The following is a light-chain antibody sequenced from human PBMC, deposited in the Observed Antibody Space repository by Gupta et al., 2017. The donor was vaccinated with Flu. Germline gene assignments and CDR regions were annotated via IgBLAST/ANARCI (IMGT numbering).Light chain of an antibody. CDR1: RLGDTY. Sequence: YVLTQPPSVSVSAGETVNLTCSGHRLGDTYVSWYQQKPGQSPLLVIYQEYKRPSGIPERFSGSTFGNTATLTISGTQASDEAKYYCQTCDPASYWVFGGGTSLAVL. CDR3: QTCDPASYWV. J-gene: IGLJ3*02. CDR2: QEY. V-gene: IGLV3-1*01.